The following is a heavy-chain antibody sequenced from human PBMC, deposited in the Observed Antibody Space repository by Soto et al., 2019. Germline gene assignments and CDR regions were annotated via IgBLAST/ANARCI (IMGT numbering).Heavy chain of an antibody. D-gene: IGHD2-8*01. Sequence: QVQLQESGPGLVKLSQTLSLTCTVSGAAINSDGYYWSWIRQLPGKGLEWIGYVSYSGSTYYNPSLISRVTMSLDTSKNQLSLKLSSVTVADTAVYYCARLGYCTTTDCGPVGPWGQGILATVSP. J-gene: IGHJ5*02. CDR3: ARLGYCTTTDCGPVGP. CDR2: VSYSGST. CDR1: GAAINSDGYY. V-gene: IGHV4-31*03.